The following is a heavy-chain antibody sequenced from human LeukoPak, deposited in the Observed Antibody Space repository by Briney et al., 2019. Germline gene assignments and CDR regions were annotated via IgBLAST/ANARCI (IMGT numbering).Heavy chain of an antibody. J-gene: IGHJ6*04. CDR1: GFTFSNAW. CDR3: TTAFFGCTSTSCYEAYYYYGMDV. D-gene: IGHD2-2*01. V-gene: IGHV3-15*01. Sequence: GGSLRLSCAASVSGFTFSNAWMSWVRQGPGKGLEWVGRIKRKTDAGTTDYGAPVKGRFTISRDDSKNTLYLQMNSLKTEDTAVYYCTTAFFGCTSTSCYEAYYYYGMDVWGKGTTVTVSS. CDR2: IKRKTDAGTT.